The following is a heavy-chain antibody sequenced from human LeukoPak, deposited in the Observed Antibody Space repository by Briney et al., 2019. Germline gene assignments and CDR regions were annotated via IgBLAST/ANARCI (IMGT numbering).Heavy chain of an antibody. CDR2: INHSGST. CDR1: GGSFSGYY. CDR3: ASPWGYGSGI. Sequence: SETLSLTCAVYGGSFSGYYWSWIRQPPGKGLEWIGEINHSGSTNYNPSLRSRVTISVDTSKKQFSLKLSSVTAADTAMYYCASPWGYGSGIWGQGTLVTVSS. J-gene: IGHJ4*02. V-gene: IGHV4-34*01. D-gene: IGHD3-10*01.